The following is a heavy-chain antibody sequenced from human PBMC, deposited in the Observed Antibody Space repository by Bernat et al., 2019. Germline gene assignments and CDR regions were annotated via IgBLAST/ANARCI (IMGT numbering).Heavy chain of an antibody. D-gene: IGHD6-6*01. Sequence: QVQLQESGPGLVKPSGTLSLTCAVPGGSISSSNWWSWVRQPPGKGLEWSGEIYHSGSTNYNPSLKSRVTISVDKSKNQFSLKVSSVTAADTAVYYCARGDTSSSGYYYYGMDVWGQGTTVTVSS. CDR3: ARGDTSSSGYYYYGMDV. V-gene: IGHV4-4*02. J-gene: IGHJ6*02. CDR1: GGSISSSNW. CDR2: IYHSGST.